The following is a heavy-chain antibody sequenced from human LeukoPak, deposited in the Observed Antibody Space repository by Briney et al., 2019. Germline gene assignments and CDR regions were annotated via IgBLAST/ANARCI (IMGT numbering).Heavy chain of an antibody. CDR1: GFTFSSCE. J-gene: IGHJ4*02. Sequence: PGGSLRLSCAASGFTFSSCEMNWVRQAPGKGLEWVSYISSSGSTIYYADSVKGRFTISRDNAKNSLYLQMNSLRAEDTAVYYCAKKRVASGSSLYRSIGYWGQGALVTVSS. V-gene: IGHV3-48*03. CDR3: AKKRVASGSSLYRSIGY. CDR2: ISSSGSTI. D-gene: IGHD6-13*01.